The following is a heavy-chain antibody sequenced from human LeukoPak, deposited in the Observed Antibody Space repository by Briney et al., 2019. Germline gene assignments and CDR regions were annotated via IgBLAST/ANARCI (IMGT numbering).Heavy chain of an antibody. CDR3: ARDKLAVAGNWFDP. D-gene: IGHD6-19*01. CDR2: ISAYNGNT. Sequence: GASVKVSCKASGYTFTSYGISWVRQAPGQGGEWMGWISAYNGNTNYAQKLQGRVTMTTDTSTSTAYMGLRSLRSDDTAVYYCARDKLAVAGNWFDPWGQGTLVTVSS. V-gene: IGHV1-18*01. J-gene: IGHJ5*02. CDR1: GYTFTSYG.